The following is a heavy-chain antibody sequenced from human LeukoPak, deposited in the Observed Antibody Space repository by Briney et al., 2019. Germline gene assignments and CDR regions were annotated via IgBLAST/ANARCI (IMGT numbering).Heavy chain of an antibody. V-gene: IGHV4-59*11. CDR1: GGSISSHF. D-gene: IGHD4-23*01. CDR2: IYYSGTT. J-gene: IGHJ5*02. Sequence: PSETLSLTCTVSGGSISSHFWSWIRQPPGKGLEWIGYIYYSGTTYYNPSLKSRVTISVDTSKNQFSLRLSSVAAADTAVYYCARYGGSSVGNWFDPRGQGTLVTVSS. CDR3: ARYGGSSVGNWFDP.